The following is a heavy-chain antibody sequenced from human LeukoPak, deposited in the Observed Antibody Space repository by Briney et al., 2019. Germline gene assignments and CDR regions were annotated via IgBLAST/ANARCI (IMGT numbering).Heavy chain of an antibody. CDR1: GYTFTSYD. CDR3: ARGGVVPAGAYYMDV. V-gene: IGHV1-8*03. Sequence: ASVKVSCKASGYTFTSYDINWVRQATGQGLEWMGLMNPNSGNTGYAQKFQGRVTITRNTSISTAYMELSSLRSEDTAVYYFARGGVVPAGAYYMDVWGKGTTVTVSS. J-gene: IGHJ6*03. CDR2: MNPNSGNT. D-gene: IGHD2-2*01.